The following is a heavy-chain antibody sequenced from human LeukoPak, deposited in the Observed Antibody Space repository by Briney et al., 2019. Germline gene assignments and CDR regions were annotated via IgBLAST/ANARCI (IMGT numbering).Heavy chain of an antibody. CDR3: ARDSINFPAEAFDI. J-gene: IGHJ3*02. Sequence: SSETLSLTCAVYGGSFSGYYWSWIRQPPGKGLEWIGEINHSGSTNYNPSLKSRVTISVDTSKNQFSLKLSSVTAADTAVYYCARDSINFPAEAFDIWGQGTMVTVSS. CDR2: INHSGST. V-gene: IGHV4-34*01. CDR1: GGSFSGYY. D-gene: IGHD5-24*01.